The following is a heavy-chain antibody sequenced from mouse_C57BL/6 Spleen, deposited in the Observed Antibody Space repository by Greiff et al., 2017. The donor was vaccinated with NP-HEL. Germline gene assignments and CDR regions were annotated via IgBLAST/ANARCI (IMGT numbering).Heavy chain of an antibody. CDR1: GFTFSSYA. J-gene: IGHJ2*01. D-gene: IGHD3-2*02. CDR2: ISSGGDYI. V-gene: IGHV5-9-1*02. CDR3: TRVDSSGPFDY. Sequence: DVHLVESGEGLVKPGGSLKLSCAASGFTFSSYAMSWVRQTPEKRLEWVAYISSGGDYIYYADTVKGRFTISRDNARNTLYLQMSSLKSEDTAMYYCTRVDSSGPFDYWGQGTTLTVSS.